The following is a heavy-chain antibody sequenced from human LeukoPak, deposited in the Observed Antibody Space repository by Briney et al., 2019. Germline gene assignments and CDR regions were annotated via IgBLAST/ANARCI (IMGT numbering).Heavy chain of an antibody. CDR1: GLTFSSHW. V-gene: IGHV3-74*01. J-gene: IGHJ4*02. CDR3: AIQQGGNPAY. Sequence: GGSQRLSCAASGLTFSSHWMHWVRQAPGKGLVWVSRITNDGSSATYADSVKGRFTVSRDNAKNMLYLQVNSLRAEDTAVYYCAIQQGGNPAYWGQGTLVTVSS. D-gene: IGHD1-14*01. CDR2: ITNDGSSA.